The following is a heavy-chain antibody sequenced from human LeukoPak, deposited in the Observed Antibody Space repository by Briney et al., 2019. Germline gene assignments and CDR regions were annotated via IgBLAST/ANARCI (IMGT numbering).Heavy chain of an antibody. CDR3: TRLSSSPTGGFDY. CDR1: GFTFSGSA. D-gene: IGHD6-13*01. Sequence: GGSLRLSCAASGFTFSGSAMHWVRQASGKGLEWVGRIRSKANSYATAYAASVKGRFTISRDDSKNTAYLQMNSLKTEDTAVYYCTRLSSSPTGGFDYWGQGTLVTVSS. J-gene: IGHJ4*02. CDR2: IRSKANSYAT. V-gene: IGHV3-73*01.